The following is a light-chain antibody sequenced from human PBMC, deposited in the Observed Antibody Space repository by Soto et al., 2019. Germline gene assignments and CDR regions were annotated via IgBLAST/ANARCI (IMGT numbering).Light chain of an antibody. CDR2: AAS. Sequence: DIQMTQSPSTLSASVGDRVTITCRACQTISSWLAWYQQKPGKAPKLLIYAASSLQSGVPSRFSGSGSGTDFTLTISRLEPEDFAVYYCQQYASTPITFGQGTRLEIK. CDR1: QTISSW. J-gene: IGKJ5*01. V-gene: IGKV1-5*01. CDR3: QQYASTPIT.